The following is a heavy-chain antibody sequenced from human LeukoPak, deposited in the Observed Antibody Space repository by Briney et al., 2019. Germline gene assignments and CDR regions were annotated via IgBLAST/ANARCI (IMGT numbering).Heavy chain of an antibody. J-gene: IGHJ6*04. D-gene: IGHD3-22*01. Sequence: SETLSLTCAVYGGSFSGYYWSWIRQPPGKGLEWIGEINHSGSTNYNPSLKSRVTISVDTSKNQFSLKLSSVTAAGTAVYYCARGRKVNGYYYYGMDVWGKGTTVTVSS. CDR2: INHSGST. V-gene: IGHV4-34*01. CDR3: ARGRKVNGYYYYGMDV. CDR1: GGSFSGYY.